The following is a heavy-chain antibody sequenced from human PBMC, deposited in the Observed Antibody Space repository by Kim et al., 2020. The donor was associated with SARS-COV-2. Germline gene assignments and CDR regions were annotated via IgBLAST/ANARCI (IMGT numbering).Heavy chain of an antibody. V-gene: IGHV4-39*01. CDR3: ARLSRGRYNYYNYGMYF. CDR1: GDSISSSSYY. D-gene: IGHD6-19*01. J-gene: IGHJ6*01. CDR2: IYYSGST. Sequence: SETLSLTCTVSGDSISSSSYYWGWIRQPPGKGLEWIGSIYYSGSTYYNPSLKSRVTISVDTSKNQFSLKLSSVTAADTAVYYCARLSRGRYNYYNYGMYFWGQGTTVTASS.